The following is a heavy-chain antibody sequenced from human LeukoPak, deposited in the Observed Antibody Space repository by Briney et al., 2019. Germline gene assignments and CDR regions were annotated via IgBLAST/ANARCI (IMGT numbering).Heavy chain of an antibody. CDR3: ARNHYYDSGTYARMHIRFDP. D-gene: IGHD3-10*01. CDR2: IIHIFGTA. V-gene: IGHV1-69*06. J-gene: IGHJ5*02. CDR1: GGTFSSYA. Sequence: ASVKVSCKASGGTFSSYAISWVRQAPGQGLDWMGGIIHIFGTANYAQKFQGRVTFTADKSTSTGYMELSSLRSEDTAVYYCARNHYYDSGTYARMHIRFDPWGQGTLVTVSS.